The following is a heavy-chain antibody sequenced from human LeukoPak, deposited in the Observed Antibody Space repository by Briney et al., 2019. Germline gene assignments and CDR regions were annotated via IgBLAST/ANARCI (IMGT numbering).Heavy chain of an antibody. CDR2: ISYDGSNK. D-gene: IGHD2/OR15-2a*01. CDR3: AKTSIVMLREVDY. J-gene: IGHJ4*02. Sequence: GGSLRLSCAASGFTFSSYGMHWVRQAPGKGLEWVAVISYDGSNKYYADSVKGRFTISRDNSKNTLYLQMNSLRAEDTAVYYCAKTSIVMLREVDYWGQGTLVTVSS. V-gene: IGHV3-30*18. CDR1: GFTFSSYG.